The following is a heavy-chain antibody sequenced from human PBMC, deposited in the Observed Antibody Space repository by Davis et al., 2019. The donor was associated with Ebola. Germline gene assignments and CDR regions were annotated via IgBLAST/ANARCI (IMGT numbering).Heavy chain of an antibody. Sequence: SVKVSCKASGGTFSSYAISWVRQAPGQGLEWMGGIIPIFGTANYAQKFQGRVTITADESTSTAYMELSSLRSEGMAVYYCARDDSMVRGVQYYYYGMDVWGQGTTVTVSS. D-gene: IGHD3-10*01. CDR1: GGTFSSYA. J-gene: IGHJ6*02. V-gene: IGHV1-69*13. CDR2: IIPIFGTA. CDR3: ARDDSMVRGVQYYYYGMDV.